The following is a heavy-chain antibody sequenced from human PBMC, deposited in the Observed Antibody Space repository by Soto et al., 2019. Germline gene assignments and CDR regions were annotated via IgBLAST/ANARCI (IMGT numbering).Heavy chain of an antibody. CDR2: ISSSSSYK. D-gene: IGHD3-22*01. V-gene: IGHV3-21*06. Sequence: GGSLRLSCAASGFKFSTYSMTWVRQAPGKGLEWVSSISSSSSYKYYADSVKGRFTISRDNAKNSLYLQMNSLRAEDTAVYFCARLGYYYDTGGYYYVDYWGQGTLVTVSS. J-gene: IGHJ4*02. CDR3: ARLGYYYDTGGYYYVDY. CDR1: GFKFSTYS.